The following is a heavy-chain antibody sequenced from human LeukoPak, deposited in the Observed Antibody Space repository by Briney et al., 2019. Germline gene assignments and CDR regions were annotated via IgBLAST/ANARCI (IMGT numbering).Heavy chain of an antibody. V-gene: IGHV4-39*01. CDR2: IYYSGST. Sequence: SETLSLTCTVSGYSISSSYYWGWIRQPPGKGLEWIGSIYYSGSTYYNPSLKSRVTISVDTSKNQFSLKLSSVTAADTAVYYCARHTDYGGFDPWGQGTLVTVSS. CDR3: ARHTDYGGFDP. J-gene: IGHJ5*02. D-gene: IGHD4-23*01. CDR1: GYSISSSYY.